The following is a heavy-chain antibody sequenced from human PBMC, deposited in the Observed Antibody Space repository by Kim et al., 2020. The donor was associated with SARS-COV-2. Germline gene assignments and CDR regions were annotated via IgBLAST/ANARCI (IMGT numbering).Heavy chain of an antibody. CDR3: ARPSLLSISDS. J-gene: IGHJ4*02. V-gene: IGHV3-7*01. CDR2: ISLDGSEQ. D-gene: IGHD3-3*02. Sequence: GGSLRLSCAASGFSFNTYWMSWLRQAPGKGPEWVAHISLDGSEQYYVDSVKGRFTISRDNAKNSLYLQMNGLGTEDTAVYHCARPSLLSISDSWGQGTLVTVSS. CDR1: GFSFNTYW.